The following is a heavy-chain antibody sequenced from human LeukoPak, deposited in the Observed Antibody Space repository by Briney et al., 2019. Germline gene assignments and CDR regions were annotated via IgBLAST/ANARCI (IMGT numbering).Heavy chain of an antibody. CDR2: SSSSGSTI. V-gene: IGHV3-11*01. J-gene: IGHJ4*02. D-gene: IGHD3/OR15-3a*01. CDR1: GFTLSDYY. CDR3: ARRRDFIDY. Sequence: SGGSLRLSCAASGFTLSDYYMSWIRQAPGKGLEWVSYSSSSGSTIYYADSVKGRFAISRDNAKNSLYLQMNSLRAEDTAVYYCARRRDFIDYWGQGTLVTVSS.